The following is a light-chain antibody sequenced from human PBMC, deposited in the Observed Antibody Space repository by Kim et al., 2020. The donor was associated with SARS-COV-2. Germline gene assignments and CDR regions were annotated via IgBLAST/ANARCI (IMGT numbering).Light chain of an antibody. CDR2: RDT. CDR1: NIGSKI. Sequence: SGALGQRATITCGASNIGSKIVHWYQQTPGQAPVMVIDRDTNRPSGIPERFSGSTSGNTATLTISRAQAGDEADYYCQVWDSNTWVFGGGTQLTVL. J-gene: IGLJ3*02. V-gene: IGLV3-9*01. CDR3: QVWDSNTWV.